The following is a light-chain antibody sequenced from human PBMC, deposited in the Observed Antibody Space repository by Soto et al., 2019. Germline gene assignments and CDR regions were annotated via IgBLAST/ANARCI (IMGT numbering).Light chain of an antibody. CDR3: QRRNNT. CDR1: QNVNYY. Sequence: SPATLSLSPGERATLSCKASQNVNYYLAWYQHKPGQAPRLLIYEASNRATGIPARFSASGSGTDFTLTISGLGPKDSAVYYCQRRNNTLGQGTRLE. CDR2: EAS. J-gene: IGKJ5*01. V-gene: IGKV3-11*01.